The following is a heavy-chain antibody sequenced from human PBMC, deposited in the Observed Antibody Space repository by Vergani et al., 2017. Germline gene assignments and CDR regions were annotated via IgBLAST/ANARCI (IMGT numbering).Heavy chain of an antibody. Sequence: QVHLVESGGGVVQPGRSLRLSCVVSGFTSSYYGMHWVRQAPGKGLEWVAVIWYDGSNKYYADSVKGRFTISRDNSKNTLYLQMNSLRAEDTAVYYCARGRCSSTSCYPVPPYYYYYYMDVWGKGTTVTVSS. V-gene: IGHV3-33*08. J-gene: IGHJ6*03. D-gene: IGHD2-2*01. CDR3: ARGRCSSTSCYPVPPYYYYYYMDV. CDR1: GFTSSYYG. CDR2: IWYDGSNK.